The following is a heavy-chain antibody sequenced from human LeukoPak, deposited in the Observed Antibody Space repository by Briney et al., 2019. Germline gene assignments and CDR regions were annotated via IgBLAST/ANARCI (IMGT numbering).Heavy chain of an antibody. Sequence: GGSPRLSCAASGFTFSSHGMHWVRQAPGKGLEWVAFIRYDGSNKYYADSVKGRFTISRDNSKNTLYLQMNSLRAEDTAVYYCAKAEGDDDAFDIWGQGTMVTVSS. CDR2: IRYDGSNK. J-gene: IGHJ3*02. D-gene: IGHD2-21*02. V-gene: IGHV3-30*02. CDR1: GFTFSSHG. CDR3: AKAEGDDDAFDI.